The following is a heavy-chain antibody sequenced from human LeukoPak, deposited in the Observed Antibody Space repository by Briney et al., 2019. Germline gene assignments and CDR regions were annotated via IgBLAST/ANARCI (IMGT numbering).Heavy chain of an antibody. Sequence: SETLSLTCTVSGGSISSYYWSWIRQPPGKGLEWIGYIYYSGSTNYNPSLKSRVTISVDTSKNQFSLKLSSVTAADTAVYYCARSYSNYVGDDYWGQGTLVTVSS. CDR1: GGSISSYY. D-gene: IGHD4-11*01. J-gene: IGHJ4*02. V-gene: IGHV4-59*08. CDR2: IYYSGST. CDR3: ARSYSNYVGDDY.